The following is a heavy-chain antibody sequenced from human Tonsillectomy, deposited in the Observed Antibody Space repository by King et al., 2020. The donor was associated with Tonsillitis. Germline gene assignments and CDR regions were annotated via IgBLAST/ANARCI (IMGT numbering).Heavy chain of an antibody. CDR1: GGSISSYY. D-gene: IGHD3-22*01. CDR3: ARDQNYYYSSGYYRGGFDY. Sequence: VQLQESGPGLVKPSETLSLTCTVSGGSISSYYWSWIRQPPGKGLEWIGYIYYSGSTNYNPSLKSRVTISVDTSKNQFSLKLSPVTAADTAVYYCARDQNYYYSSGYYRGGFDYWGQGTLVTVSS. V-gene: IGHV4-59*01. J-gene: IGHJ4*02. CDR2: IYYSGST.